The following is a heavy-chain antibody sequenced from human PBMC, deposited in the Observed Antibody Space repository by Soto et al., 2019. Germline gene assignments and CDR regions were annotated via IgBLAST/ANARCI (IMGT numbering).Heavy chain of an antibody. CDR2: INHSRST. CDR1: GGSFSGYY. Sequence: SETLSLTCAVYGGSFSGYYWSWIRQPPGKGLEWIGEINHSRSTNYNPSLKSRVTMSVDKSGNQVSLKLSSVTAADTAVYYCASLPYGSGIHYFDYWGQGTLVTVSS. CDR3: ASLPYGSGIHYFDY. J-gene: IGHJ4*02. V-gene: IGHV4-34*01. D-gene: IGHD3-10*01.